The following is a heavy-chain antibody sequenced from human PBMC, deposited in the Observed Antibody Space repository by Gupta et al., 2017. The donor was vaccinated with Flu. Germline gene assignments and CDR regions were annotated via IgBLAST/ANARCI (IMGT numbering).Heavy chain of an antibody. Sequence: QVQLVESGGGVVQPGRSLRLSCAASGFTFSSYGMHWVRQAPGKGLEWVAVISYDGSKKYYAESGKGRFTISRDNSKNTVYLKMKSLRAEETAVYYCAQGRRDDGWSAGAFDIWGQGTMVTVSS. D-gene: IGHD3-3*01. V-gene: IGHV3-30*18. CDR3: AQGRRDDGWSAGAFDI. J-gene: IGHJ3*02. CDR1: GFTFSSYG. CDR2: ISYDGSKK.